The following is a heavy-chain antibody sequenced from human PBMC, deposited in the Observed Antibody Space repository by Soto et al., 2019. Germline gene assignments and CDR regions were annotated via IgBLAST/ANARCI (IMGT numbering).Heavy chain of an antibody. CDR1: GGTFSNVA. CDR2: IFPVFGTA. D-gene: IGHD2-15*01. CDR3: ARAPQWSPTWYSYGLDV. J-gene: IGHJ6*02. Sequence: QVQLVQSGAEMKKPGSLVKVSCKASGGTFSNVAITWVRQAPGQGLEWMGGIFPVFGTATYAQKCRGRVIIVADESTNTTYMELNSLTSEDTALYYCARAPQWSPTWYSYGLDVWGQGTSVIVSS. V-gene: IGHV1-69*12.